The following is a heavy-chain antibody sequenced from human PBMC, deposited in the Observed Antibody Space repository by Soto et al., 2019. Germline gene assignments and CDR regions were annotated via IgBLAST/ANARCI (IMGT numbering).Heavy chain of an antibody. CDR2: ISSSSSYI. D-gene: IGHD2-2*01. CDR1: GFTFSSYS. Sequence: PGGSLRLSCAASGFTFSSYSMNWVRQAPGKGLEWVSSISSSSSYIYYADSVKGRFTISRDNAKNSLYLQWSSLKASDTAMYYCARRSTRGDYYYGMDVWGQGTTVTVSS. CDR3: ARRSTRGDYYYGMDV. V-gene: IGHV3-21*04. J-gene: IGHJ6*02.